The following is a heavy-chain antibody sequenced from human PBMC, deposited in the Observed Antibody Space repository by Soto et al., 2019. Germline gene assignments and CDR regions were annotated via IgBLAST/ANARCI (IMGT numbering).Heavy chain of an antibody. CDR2: ISAYNGNT. Sequence: ASVKVSCKASGYTFTSYGISWVRQAPGQGLEWMGWISAYNGNTNYAQKLQGRVTMTTDTSTSTAYMELRSLRSDDTAVYYCAREALGVVADKDYYYGMDVWGQGIKVTV. CDR3: AREALGVVADKDYYYGMDV. J-gene: IGHJ6*02. D-gene: IGHD2-15*01. V-gene: IGHV1-18*01. CDR1: GYTFTSYG.